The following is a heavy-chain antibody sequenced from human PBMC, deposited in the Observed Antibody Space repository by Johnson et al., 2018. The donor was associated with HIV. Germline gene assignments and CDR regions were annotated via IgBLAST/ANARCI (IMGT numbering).Heavy chain of an antibody. Sequence: VQLVESGGGLVQPGRSLRLSCAASGFTFDDYAMHWVRQAPGKGLEYVSAISSNGGSTYYANSVKGRFTISRDNAKNSLYLQMNSLRAEDTAVYYCASGNWNCAFAFDIWGQGTMVTVSS. V-gene: IGHV3-64*01. CDR1: GFTFDDYA. CDR3: ASGNWNCAFAFDI. D-gene: IGHD1-7*01. J-gene: IGHJ3*02. CDR2: ISSNGGST.